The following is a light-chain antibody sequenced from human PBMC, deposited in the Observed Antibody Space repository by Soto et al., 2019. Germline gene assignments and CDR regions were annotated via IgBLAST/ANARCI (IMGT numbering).Light chain of an antibody. CDR3: MQALQTPYT. V-gene: IGKV2-28*01. J-gene: IGKJ2*01. CDR2: LGS. Sequence: DIVMTQSPLSLPVTPGEPASISCRSSQSLLHSNGCNFLDWYLQKPGQSPQLLIYLGSNRASGVPDRFSGSGSGTDFTLRISTVEAEDVGIYYCMQALQTPYTFGQGTKLEIK. CDR1: QSLLHSNGCNF.